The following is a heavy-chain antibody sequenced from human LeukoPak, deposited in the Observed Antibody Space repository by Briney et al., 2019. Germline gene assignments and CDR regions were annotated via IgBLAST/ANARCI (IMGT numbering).Heavy chain of an antibody. V-gene: IGHV3-23*01. CDR1: GFTFSSYA. J-gene: IGHJ4*02. CDR2: ISGSGGST. CDR3: AKDGAWMVTGQGDY. Sequence: GGSLRLSCAASGFTFSSYAMSWVRQAPGKGLEWVSAISGSGGSTYYADSVKGRFTISRDNSKNTLYLQMNSLRAEDTAVYYCAKDGAWMVTGQGDYWGQGTLVTVSS. D-gene: IGHD5-18*01.